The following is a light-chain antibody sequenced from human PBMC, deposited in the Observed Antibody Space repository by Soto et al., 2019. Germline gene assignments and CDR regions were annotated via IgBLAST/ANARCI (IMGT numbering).Light chain of an antibody. CDR2: ATS. CDR1: QGVGGW. J-gene: IGKJ1*01. CDR3: QQYNNWPWT. V-gene: IGKV1-12*01. Sequence: IQMTQSPSSVSASVGDRVTMTCRASQGVGGWLAWYQQKPGKVPKLLIYATSSLHSGVPSRFSGSGSGTDFTLSISSLQPEDFAVYYCQQYNNWPWTFGQGTKVEIK.